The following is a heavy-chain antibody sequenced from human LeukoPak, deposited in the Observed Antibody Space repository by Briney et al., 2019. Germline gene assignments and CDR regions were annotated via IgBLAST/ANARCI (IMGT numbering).Heavy chain of an antibody. J-gene: IGHJ4*02. Sequence: GGSLRLSCAASGFTFSSYAIHWVRQAPGKGLEWVAVISNDGNNKYYADSVKGRFTISRDNSKITLYLQMNSLRAEDTAVYYCARDRTYGSGSYPNYWGQGTLVTVSS. D-gene: IGHD3-10*01. CDR1: GFTFSSYA. CDR2: ISNDGNNK. V-gene: IGHV3-30*04. CDR3: ARDRTYGSGSYPNY.